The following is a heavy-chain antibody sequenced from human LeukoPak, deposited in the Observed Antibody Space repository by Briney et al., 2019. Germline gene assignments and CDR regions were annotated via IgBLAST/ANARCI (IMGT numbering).Heavy chain of an antibody. J-gene: IGHJ4*02. D-gene: IGHD3-22*01. CDR1: GFTFNNAW. V-gene: IGHV3-15*01. Sequence: SGGSLRLSCAASGFTFNNAWMSWVRQAPGKGLEWVGRIKSKSDDGITDYAAPVKGRFTISRDDSKNTLYLQMNSLKTEDTAVYYCTTRWWGDSSDYQDYWGQGTLVTVSS. CDR2: IKSKSDDGIT. CDR3: TTRWWGDSSDYQDY.